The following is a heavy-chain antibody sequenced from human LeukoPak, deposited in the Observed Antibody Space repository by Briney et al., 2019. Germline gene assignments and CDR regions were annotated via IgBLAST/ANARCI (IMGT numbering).Heavy chain of an antibody. Sequence: GXXRLSCAASGFTFSIYAMSWVSQAPGKGLQWVSSITSRGESTLYVDSVKGGFTINRDNSENRLYMQMHSLRAEDTAVYYCARDRPNYYGSDGHYYRRDGDYWGRGTLVSVSS. J-gene: IGHJ4*02. D-gene: IGHD3-22*01. V-gene: IGHV3-23*01. CDR3: ARDRPNYYGSDGHYYRRDGDY. CDR1: GFTFSIYA. CDR2: ITSRGEST.